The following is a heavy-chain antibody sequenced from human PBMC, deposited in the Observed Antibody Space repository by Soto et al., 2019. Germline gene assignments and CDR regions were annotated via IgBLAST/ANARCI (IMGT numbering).Heavy chain of an antibody. D-gene: IGHD6-13*01. V-gene: IGHV4-34*01. CDR1: GGSFSGYY. CDR3: ARSLRGAYSSSWFEDY. Sequence: QVQLQQWGAGLLKPSETLSLTCAVYGGSFSGYYWSWIRQPPGKGLEWIGEINHSGSTNYNPSLKSRVTISVDTSKNQFSLKLSSVIAADTAVYYCARSLRGAYSSSWFEDYWGQGTLVTVSS. J-gene: IGHJ4*02. CDR2: INHSGST.